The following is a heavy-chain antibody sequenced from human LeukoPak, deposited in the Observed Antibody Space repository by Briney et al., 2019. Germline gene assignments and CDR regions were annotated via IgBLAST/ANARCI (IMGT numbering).Heavy chain of an antibody. CDR3: ARDFADYRDYYYYGMDV. V-gene: IGHV3-21*01. D-gene: IGHD4-4*01. Sequence: GGSLRLSCAASGFTFSSYSMNWVRQAPGKGLEWVSSISSTSSYIYYTDSVKGRFTISRDNAKNTLYLQMNSLRAEDTAVYYCARDFADYRDYYYYGMDVWGQGTTVTVSS. CDR1: GFTFSSYS. J-gene: IGHJ6*02. CDR2: ISSTSSYI.